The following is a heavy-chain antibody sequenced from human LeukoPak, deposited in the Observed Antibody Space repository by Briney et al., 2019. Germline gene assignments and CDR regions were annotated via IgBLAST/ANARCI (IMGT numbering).Heavy chain of an antibody. CDR1: GFTFSSYW. Sequence: GGSLRLSCAASGFTFSSYWMHWVRQAPGKGLVWVSRVNNDGSTTTYADSVKGRFTISRDNTKNTLYLQMNSLRAEDTAVYFCLAAAGTIGWGQGTLVTVSS. CDR3: LAAAGTIG. J-gene: IGHJ4*02. CDR2: VNNDGSTT. D-gene: IGHD6-13*01. V-gene: IGHV3-74*01.